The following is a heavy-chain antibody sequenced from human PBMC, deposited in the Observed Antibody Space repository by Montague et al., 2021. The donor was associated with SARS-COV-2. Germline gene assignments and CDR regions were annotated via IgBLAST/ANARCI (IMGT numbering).Heavy chain of an antibody. CDR2: IYYSGGI. CDR1: GGSMSDHY. J-gene: IGHJ5*02. Sequence: SETLSLTCTVSGGSMSDHYWAWIRQPPGKGLEWLAYIYYSGGINSNASLTSRVSMSVDTSKNQFSLKLTSVTAADTAAYYCARAVSVRRAVNWFDPWGQGTLVTVSS. V-gene: IGHV4-59*11. D-gene: IGHD3-10*01. CDR3: ARAVSVRRAVNWFDP.